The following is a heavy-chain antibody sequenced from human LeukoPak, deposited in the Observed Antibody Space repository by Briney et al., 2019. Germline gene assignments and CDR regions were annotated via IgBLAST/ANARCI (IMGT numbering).Heavy chain of an antibody. CDR1: GGSISSYY. J-gene: IGHJ4*02. CDR2: IYYSGST. D-gene: IGHD1-26*01. Sequence: SETLSLTCTVSGGSISSYYWSWIRQPPGKGLEWIGYIYYSGSTNYNPSLKSRVTISVDTSKNQFSLKLSSVTAADTAVYYCARDGIVGPVDYWGQGILVTVSS. CDR3: ARDGIVGPVDY. V-gene: IGHV4-59*01.